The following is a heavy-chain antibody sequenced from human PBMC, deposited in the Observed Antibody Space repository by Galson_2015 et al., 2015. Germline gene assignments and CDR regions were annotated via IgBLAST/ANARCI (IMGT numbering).Heavy chain of an antibody. CDR1: GFTFSSYS. J-gene: IGHJ4*02. D-gene: IGHD6-13*01. CDR3: ARNLRIAAAGQHFDF. V-gene: IGHV3-21*01. Sequence: SLRLSCAASGFTFSSYSMNWVRQAPGKGLEWVSSISSSSSYIYYADSVKGRFTISRDNAKNSLYLQMYSLTAEDTAVYYCARNLRIAAAGQHFDFWGQGTLVTVSS. CDR2: ISSSSSYI.